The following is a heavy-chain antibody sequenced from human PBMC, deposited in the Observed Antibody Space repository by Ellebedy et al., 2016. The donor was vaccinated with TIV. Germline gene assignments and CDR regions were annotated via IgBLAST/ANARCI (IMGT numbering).Heavy chain of an antibody. Sequence: AASVKVSCKTSGYSFATYGINWVRQAPGQGLEWMGRISPNNENQNTAQKFQGRVSMNADTSTTKVYMEPRSLGSDDTAVYYCARDRVGGAWYPRDAFDIWGQGTIITVSS. J-gene: IGHJ3*02. V-gene: IGHV1-18*04. CDR1: GYSFATYG. D-gene: IGHD3-16*01. CDR3: ARDRVGGAWYPRDAFDI. CDR2: ISPNNENQ.